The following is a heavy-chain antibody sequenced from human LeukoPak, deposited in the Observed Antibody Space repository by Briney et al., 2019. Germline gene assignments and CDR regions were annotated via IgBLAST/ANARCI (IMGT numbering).Heavy chain of an antibody. D-gene: IGHD2-2*01. CDR2: IYYSGST. Sequence: SETLSLTCTVSGGSTSSGGYYWSWIRQHPGKGLEWIGYIYYSGSTYYNPSLKSRVTISVDTSKNQFSLKLSSVTAADTAVYYCRGYCSSTSCYLVAPPFDYWGQGTLVTVSS. J-gene: IGHJ4*02. CDR1: GGSTSSGGYY. V-gene: IGHV4-31*03. CDR3: RGYCSSTSCYLVAPPFDY.